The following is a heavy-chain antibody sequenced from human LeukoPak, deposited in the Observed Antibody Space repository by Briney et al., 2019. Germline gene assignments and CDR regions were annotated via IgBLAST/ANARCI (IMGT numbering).Heavy chain of an antibody. CDR2: IYTSGST. D-gene: IGHD3-10*01. Sequence: SETLSLTCTVSGGSISSYYWSWIRQPAGKGLEWIGRIYTSGSTNYNPSLKSRVTMSVDTSKNQFSLKLSSVTAADTAVYYCARGYGSGSYSGRPLDYWGQGTLVTVSS. CDR3: ARGYGSGSYSGRPLDY. CDR1: GGSISSYY. V-gene: IGHV4-4*07. J-gene: IGHJ4*02.